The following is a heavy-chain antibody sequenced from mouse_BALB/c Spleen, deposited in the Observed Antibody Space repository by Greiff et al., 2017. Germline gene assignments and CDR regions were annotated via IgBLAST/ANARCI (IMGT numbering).Heavy chain of an antibody. CDR2: IYPGDGDT. J-gene: IGHJ4*01. CDR1: GYAFSSSW. D-gene: IGHD1-1*01. V-gene: IGHV1-82*01. CDR3: ARLFTTDYYAMDY. Sequence: QVQLKQSGPELVKPGASVKISCKASGYAFSSSWMNWVKQRPGQGLEWIGRIYPGDGDTNYNGKFKGKATLTADKSSSTAYMQLSSLTSVDSAVYFCARLFTTDYYAMDYWGQGTSVTVSS.